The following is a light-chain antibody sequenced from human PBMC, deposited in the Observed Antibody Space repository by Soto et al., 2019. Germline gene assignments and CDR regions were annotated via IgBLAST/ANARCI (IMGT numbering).Light chain of an antibody. J-gene: IGLJ1*01. V-gene: IGLV2-8*01. CDR1: SSDIGGYDY. CDR2: EVS. CDR3: SSYAGSSTYV. Sequence: QSALTQPPSASGSPGQSVTISCTGTSSDIGGYDYVSWHQQYPGKAPKLMIYEVSKRPSGVPDRFSGSKSGNTASLTVSGLQAEDEADYYCSSYAGSSTYVFGTGTQLTVL.